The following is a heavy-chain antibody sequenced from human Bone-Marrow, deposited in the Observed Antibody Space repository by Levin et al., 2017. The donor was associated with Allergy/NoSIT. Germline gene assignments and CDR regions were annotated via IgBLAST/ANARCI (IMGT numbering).Heavy chain of an antibody. CDR1: RFTLRNYW. J-gene: IGHJ5*01. Sequence: PGESLKISCAASRFTLRNYWMHWVRQAPGKGLVWVSRISGDGSDTNYAVSVKGRFTISRDSAKNTLYLQMNSLRVEDTAVYYCAREGSDFRRWFDSWGQGTLVTVSS. CDR2: ISGDGSDT. D-gene: IGHD3-3*01. V-gene: IGHV3-74*01. CDR3: AREGSDFRRWFDS.